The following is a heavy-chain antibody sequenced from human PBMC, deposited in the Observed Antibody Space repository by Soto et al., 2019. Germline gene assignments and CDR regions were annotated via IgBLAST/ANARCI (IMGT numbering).Heavy chain of an antibody. CDR3: ARGNYYDSSGYFVDD. D-gene: IGHD3-22*01. Sequence: QLQLQESGSGLLKPSQTLSLTCAVSGGSISSGGYYWSWIRQPPGKGLEWIGYIYHSGSTYYNPYLKRRVTISEDRSMHKFSLKLSSVTAADAAAYYCARGNYYDSSGYFVDDWGQGTLVTVSS. J-gene: IGHJ4*02. CDR1: GGSISSGGYY. V-gene: IGHV4-30-2*01. CDR2: IYHSGST.